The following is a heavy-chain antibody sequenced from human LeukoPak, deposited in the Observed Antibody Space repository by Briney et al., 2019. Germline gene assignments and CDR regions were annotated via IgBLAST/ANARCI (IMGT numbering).Heavy chain of an antibody. D-gene: IGHD6-19*01. CDR2: ISGSGGST. J-gene: IGHJ4*02. V-gene: IGHV3-23*01. Sequence: GGSLRLSCAASGFTFSNYGMSWVRQAPGKGLEWVSAISGSGGSTYYADSVKGRFTISRDNSKNTLYLQMNSLRAEDTAVYYCAKTLRQQWLDTPFDYWGQGTLVTVSS. CDR1: GFTFSNYG. CDR3: AKTLRQQWLDTPFDY.